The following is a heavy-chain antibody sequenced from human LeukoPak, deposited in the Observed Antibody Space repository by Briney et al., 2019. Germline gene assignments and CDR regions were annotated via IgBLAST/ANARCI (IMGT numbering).Heavy chain of an antibody. V-gene: IGHV3-7*01. CDR1: GFTFSDSW. CDR2: MNQDGSEK. J-gene: IGHJ6*02. CDR3: VTYTHWVAGDV. D-gene: IGHD3-16*01. Sequence: GGSLRLSCAASGFTFSDSWMSWVRQAPGKGLEWVANMNQDGSEKDYVDSVKGRFTISRDNARNSLYLQMGSLRAEDTAVYYCVTYTHWVAGDVWGQGTTVTVSS.